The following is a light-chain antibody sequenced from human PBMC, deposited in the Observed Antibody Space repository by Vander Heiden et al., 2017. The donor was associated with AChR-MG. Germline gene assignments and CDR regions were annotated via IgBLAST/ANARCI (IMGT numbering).Light chain of an antibody. V-gene: IGLV2-14*03. J-gene: IGLJ2*01. CDR2: DVS. CDR3: SSYTSSSTVV. CDR1: SSEVGGYNY. Sequence: QSALTQPASASGSPGQSITIPCTGTSSEVGGYNYGSWYQPHPGKAPKLMIYDVSNRPSGVSTRFSGSKSGNTASLTISELQAEDEADYYCSSYTSSSTVVFGGGTKLTVL.